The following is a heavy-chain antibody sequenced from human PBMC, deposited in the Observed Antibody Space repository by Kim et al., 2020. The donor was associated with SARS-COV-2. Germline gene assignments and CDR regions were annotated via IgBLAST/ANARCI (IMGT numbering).Heavy chain of an antibody. Sequence: TKYAQKLQGRVTMTTDTSTSTAYMELRSLRSDDTAVYYCARGTSGYPYYFDYWGQGTLVTVSS. CDR2: T. J-gene: IGHJ4*02. CDR3: ARGTSGYPYYFDY. V-gene: IGHV1-18*01. D-gene: IGHD3-3*01.